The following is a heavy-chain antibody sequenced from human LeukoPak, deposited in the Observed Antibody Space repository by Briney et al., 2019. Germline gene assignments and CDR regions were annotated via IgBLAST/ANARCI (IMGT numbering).Heavy chain of an antibody. CDR1: GFTFSNYA. Sequence: GGSLRLSCAASGFTFSNYAMSWVRQAPGKGLEXXXXXSGSGGSTYYADSVKGRFTISRDNSKNTLYLQMNSLRAEDTAVYYCAKYDYYDSSGYYGSFSDYWGQGTLVTVSS. CDR2: XSGSGGST. V-gene: IGHV3-23*01. D-gene: IGHD3-22*01. J-gene: IGHJ4*02. CDR3: AKYDYYDSSGYYGSFSDY.